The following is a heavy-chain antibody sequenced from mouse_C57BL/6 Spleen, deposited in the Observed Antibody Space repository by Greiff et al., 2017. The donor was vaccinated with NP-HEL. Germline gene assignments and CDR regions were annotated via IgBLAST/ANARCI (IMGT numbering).Heavy chain of an antibody. J-gene: IGHJ3*01. CDR2: IRSKSNNYAT. CDR1: GFSFNTYA. V-gene: IGHV10-1*01. Sequence: EVKLMESGGGLVQPKGSLKLSCAASGFSFNTYAMNWVRQAPGKGLEWVARIRSKSNNYATYYADSVKDRFTISRDDSESMLYLQMNNLKTEDTAMYDCVRHEEWAWFAYWGQGTLVTVSA. CDR3: VRHEEWAWFAY. D-gene: IGHD1-3*01.